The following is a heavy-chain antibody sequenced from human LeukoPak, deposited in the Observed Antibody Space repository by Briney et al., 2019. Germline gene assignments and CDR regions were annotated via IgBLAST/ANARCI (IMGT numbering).Heavy chain of an antibody. Sequence: GGSLRLSCGASGFTFSSNAMSWVRQAPGKGLEWVSGLSASGGTTYYADSVKGRFTISRDNSKNMLYLQMNSLRAEDTAVYYCAKGGYSISAALGYWGRGTLVTVSS. D-gene: IGHD6-6*01. CDR1: GFTFSSNA. CDR3: AKGGYSISAALGY. J-gene: IGHJ4*02. V-gene: IGHV3-23*01. CDR2: LSASGGTT.